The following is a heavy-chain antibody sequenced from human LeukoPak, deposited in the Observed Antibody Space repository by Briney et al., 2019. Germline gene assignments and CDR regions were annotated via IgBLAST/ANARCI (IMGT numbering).Heavy chain of an antibody. J-gene: IGHJ5*02. Sequence: GGSLRLSCAASGFTFSDYYMSWIRQAPGKGLEWVSYISTSGSTIYYADSVKGRFTISRDNAKNSLYLQMNSLRAEDTAVYYCARPQKVILTGYSSWFDPWGQGTLVTVSS. CDR1: GFTFSDYY. V-gene: IGHV3-11*01. CDR3: ARPQKVILTGYSSWFDP. CDR2: ISTSGSTI. D-gene: IGHD3-9*01.